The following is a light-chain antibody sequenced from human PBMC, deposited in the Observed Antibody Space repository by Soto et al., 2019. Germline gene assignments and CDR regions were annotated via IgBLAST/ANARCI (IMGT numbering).Light chain of an antibody. V-gene: IGLV2-14*01. CDR1: SSDVGAYKY. CDR3: SSYTSTNPVL. J-gene: IGLJ2*01. Sequence: QSALTQPASVSGSPGQSIAISCTGTSSDVGAYKYVSWYQQHPGKAPKLMIYDVTDRPSGVSDRFSGSKSGNTASLTISGLQAEDEADYYCSSYTSTNPVLFGGGTKLTVL. CDR2: DVT.